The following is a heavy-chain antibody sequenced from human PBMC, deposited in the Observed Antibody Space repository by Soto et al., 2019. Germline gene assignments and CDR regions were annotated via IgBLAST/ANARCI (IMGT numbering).Heavy chain of an antibody. J-gene: IGHJ6*02. CDR1: GYTLTDLS. CDR3: ATASLSGSYSDYYYYYGMDV. CDR2: FDPEDGET. V-gene: IGHV1-24*01. Sequence: ASVKVSCKGSGYTLTDLSMHWVRQAPGKGLEWMGGFDPEDGETIYAQKFQGRVTMTEGTSTDTAHVELSSLRSEDTAVYYCATASLSGSYSDYYYYYGMDVWGQGTTVTVSS. D-gene: IGHD1-26*01.